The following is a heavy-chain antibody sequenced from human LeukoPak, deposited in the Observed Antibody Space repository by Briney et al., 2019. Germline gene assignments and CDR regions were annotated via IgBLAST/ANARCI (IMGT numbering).Heavy chain of an antibody. CDR2: ISSYGGST. V-gene: IGHV3-64*01. Sequence: GGSLRLSCAASGFTFSSYAMHWVRQAPGKGLEYVSAISSYGGSTDYANSVKGRFTISRDNSKNTLYLQMGSLRAEDMAVYYCAELGITMIGGVWGKGTTVTISS. CDR1: GFTFSSYA. CDR3: AELGITMIGGV. D-gene: IGHD3-10*02. J-gene: IGHJ6*04.